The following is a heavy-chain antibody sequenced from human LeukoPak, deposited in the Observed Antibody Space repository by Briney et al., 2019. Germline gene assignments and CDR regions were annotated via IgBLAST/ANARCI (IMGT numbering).Heavy chain of an antibody. J-gene: IGHJ3*02. Sequence: SETLSLTCAISGGSISSSNWWSWVRQPPGKGLEWIGEIYHSGSTNYNPSLKSRVTISVDKSKNQFSLKLSSVTAADTAVYYCARDGYCSGGSCYGAFDIWGQGTMVTVSS. CDR1: GGSISSSNW. CDR3: ARDGYCSGGSCYGAFDI. D-gene: IGHD2-15*01. CDR2: IYHSGST. V-gene: IGHV4-4*02.